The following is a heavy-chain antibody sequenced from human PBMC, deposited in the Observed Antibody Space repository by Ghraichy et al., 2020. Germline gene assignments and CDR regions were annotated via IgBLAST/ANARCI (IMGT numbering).Heavy chain of an antibody. Sequence: SETLSLTCTVSGDSIKSNIYYWVWVRQPPGKGLEWIGSINYSGTTYYNPSLKSRLTMSVDMSKNQFSLKLGSVTATDTAVYYCARVKIVVVPSSNFDSWGQGTLVTVSS. J-gene: IGHJ4*02. CDR3: ARVKIVVVPSSNFDS. CDR2: INYSGTT. V-gene: IGHV4-39*01. CDR1: GDSIKSNIYY. D-gene: IGHD2-2*01.